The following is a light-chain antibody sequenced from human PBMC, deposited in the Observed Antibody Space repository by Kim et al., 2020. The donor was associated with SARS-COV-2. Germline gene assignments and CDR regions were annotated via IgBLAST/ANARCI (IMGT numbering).Light chain of an antibody. CDR1: GDDVGFYNF. CDR2: DVT. Sequence: QSALTQPASLSGSPGQSITISCTGTGDDVGFYNFVSWYQQQPAKAPKLMIYDVTSRPSGISNRFSGSKSGNTASLTISELQAEDEAHYFCSSYTRSNSVVFGGGTQLTVL. V-gene: IGLV2-14*03. J-gene: IGLJ3*02. CDR3: SSYTRSNSVV.